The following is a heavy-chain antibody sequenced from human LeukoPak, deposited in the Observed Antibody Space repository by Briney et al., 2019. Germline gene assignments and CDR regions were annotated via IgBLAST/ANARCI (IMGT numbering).Heavy chain of an antibody. D-gene: IGHD2-2*01. Sequence: ASVKVSRKVSGYTLTELSMHWVRQAPGKGLEWMGSFDPEDGETIYAQKFQGRVTMTEDTSTDTAYMELSSLRSEDTAVYYCATYIVVVPAAMGAFDPWGQGTLVTVSS. J-gene: IGHJ5*02. CDR1: GYTLTELS. CDR3: ATYIVVVPAAMGAFDP. V-gene: IGHV1-24*01. CDR2: FDPEDGET.